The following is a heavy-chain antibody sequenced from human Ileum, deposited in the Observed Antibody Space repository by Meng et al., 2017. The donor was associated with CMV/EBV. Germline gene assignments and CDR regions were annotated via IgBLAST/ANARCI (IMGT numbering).Heavy chain of an antibody. V-gene: IGHV3-21*01. J-gene: IGHJ4*02. CDR3: ASPYDSGGYYYAY. D-gene: IGHD3-22*01. CDR1: GFTFSSHT. CDR2: ISGLGGFM. Sequence: GGSLRLSCAASGFTFSSHTMNWVRQAPGKGLEWVSSISGLGGFMYYTDLVKGRFTISRDNAKSSLYLQMDSLRAEDTAVYYCASPYDSGGYYYAYWGQGTLVTVS.